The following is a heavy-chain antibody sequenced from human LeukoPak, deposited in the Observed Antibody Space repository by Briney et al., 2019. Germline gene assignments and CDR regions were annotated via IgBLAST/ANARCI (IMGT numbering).Heavy chain of an antibody. J-gene: IGHJ5*02. CDR2: IYYSGST. D-gene: IGHD2-2*02. V-gene: IGHV4-39*07. CDR1: GGSISSSSYY. Sequence: ASETLSLTCTVSGGSISSSSYYWGWIRQPPGKGLEWIGSIYYSGSTYYNPSLKSRVTISVGTSKNQFSLKLSSVTAADTAVYYCARRPHCSGSTTCYTRWFDPWGQGTLVTVSS. CDR3: ARRPHCSGSTTCYTRWFDP.